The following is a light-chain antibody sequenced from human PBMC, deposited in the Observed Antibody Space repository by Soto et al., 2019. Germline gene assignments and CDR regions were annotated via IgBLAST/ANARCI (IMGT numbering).Light chain of an antibody. CDR1: QSIRSW. CDR3: QQYNSYSWT. J-gene: IGKJ1*01. V-gene: IGKV1-5*01. Sequence: DIQMTQSPSTLSAYVGDRVTITCRASQSIRSWLAWYQQKPGKAPKLLIYDSSSLESGVPSRFSGSGSGTEFTLTISSLQPDDFATYYCQQYNSYSWTCGQGTKVEIK. CDR2: DSS.